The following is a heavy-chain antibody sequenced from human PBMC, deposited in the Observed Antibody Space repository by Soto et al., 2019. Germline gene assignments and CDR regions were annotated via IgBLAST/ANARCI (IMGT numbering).Heavy chain of an antibody. V-gene: IGHV4-4*08. CDR2: IYNIGRT. CDR3: VRTVPQGSGDV. CDR1: GRSVREDY. J-gene: IGHJ3*01. D-gene: IGHD3-10*01. Sequence: QVQLQESGPGLVKPSETLSLTCSVSGRSVREDYWSWMRQSPGKGLEWIGYIYNIGRTTYNPSLQSRVTMSVDTSKNQFSLRLSSVTAADTAIYYCVRTVPQGSGDVWGRGTRVTVSS.